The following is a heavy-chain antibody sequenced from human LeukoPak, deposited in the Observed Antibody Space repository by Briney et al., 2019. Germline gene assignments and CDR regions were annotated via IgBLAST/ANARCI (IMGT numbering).Heavy chain of an antibody. CDR2: IYYSGST. V-gene: IGHV4-61*08. CDR3: ARGGAVVDFDY. CDR1: GGSISSGGYS. Sequence: SQTLSLTCAVSGGSISSGGYSWSWIRQPPGKGLEWIGYIYYSGSTNYNPSLKSRVAISVDTSKNQFSLKLSSVTAADTAVYYCARGGAVVDFDYWGQGTLVTVSS. D-gene: IGHD6-19*01. J-gene: IGHJ4*02.